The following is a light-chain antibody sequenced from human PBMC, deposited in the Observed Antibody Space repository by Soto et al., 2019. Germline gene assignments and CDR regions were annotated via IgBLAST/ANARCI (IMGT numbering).Light chain of an antibody. CDR1: SSDVGSYNL. Sequence: QSALTQPASVSGSPGQSITISCTGISSDVGSYNLVSWYQQHPGKAPKLMIYEVNKRPSGVPDRFSGSKSGNTASLTVSGLQAEDEADYYCSSYAGSSNVFGTGTKVTVL. CDR3: SSYAGSSNV. V-gene: IGLV2-14*02. J-gene: IGLJ1*01. CDR2: EVN.